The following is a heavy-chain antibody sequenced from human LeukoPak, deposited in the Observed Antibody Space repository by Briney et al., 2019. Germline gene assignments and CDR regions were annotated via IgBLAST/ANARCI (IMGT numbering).Heavy chain of an antibody. V-gene: IGHV3-66*02. J-gene: IGHJ5*02. D-gene: IGHD3-10*01. CDR1: GFTVSSNY. CDR3: ARVQYYYGPGVNWFDP. CDR2: IYSGGGT. Sequence: PGGSLRLSCAASGFTVSSNYMTWVRQAPGKGLEWVSVIYSGGGTYYADSVKGRFTISRDNSKNTLYLQMNSLRAEDTAVYYCARVQYYYGPGVNWFDPWGQGTLVTVSS.